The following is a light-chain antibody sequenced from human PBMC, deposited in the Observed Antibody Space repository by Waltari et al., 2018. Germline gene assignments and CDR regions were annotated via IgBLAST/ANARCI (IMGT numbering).Light chain of an antibody. CDR2: DAS. J-gene: IGKJ3*01. CDR1: QSVSSN. V-gene: IGKV3-15*01. CDR3: QQYNNWPRV. Sequence: EIVMKQSPATLSVSPGERATLPCRASQSVSSNLVWYQQKPGQAPRLLIYDASTRATGIPARFSGSGSGTEFTLTISSLQSEDFAVYHCQQYNNWPRVFGPGTKVDIK.